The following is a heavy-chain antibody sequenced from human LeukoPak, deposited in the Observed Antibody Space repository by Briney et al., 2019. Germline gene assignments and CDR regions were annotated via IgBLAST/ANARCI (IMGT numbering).Heavy chain of an antibody. J-gene: IGHJ4*02. CDR2: ISAYNGTT. CDR3: ARYDFGVVTNYYFDY. CDR1: GYTFTSYG. V-gene: IGHV1-18*01. D-gene: IGHD3-3*01. Sequence: ASVKVSCKASGYTFTSYGISWVRQAPGQGLEWMGWISAYNGTTNYAQKLQGRVTMTTDTSTSTAYMELRSLRSDDTAVYYCARYDFGVVTNYYFDYWGQGTLVTVSS.